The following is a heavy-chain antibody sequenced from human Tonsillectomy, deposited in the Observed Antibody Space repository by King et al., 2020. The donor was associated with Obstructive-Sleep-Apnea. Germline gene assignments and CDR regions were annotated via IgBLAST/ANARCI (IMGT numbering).Heavy chain of an antibody. D-gene: IGHD3-10*01. J-gene: IGHJ4*02. V-gene: IGHV4-59*08. Sequence: QLQESGPGLVKPSETLSLTCTVSGDSISSYYWSWIRQPPGKGLEWVGYIYYSGNTNYNPSLKSRVTLSVDTSKNQFSLKLTSVTAADTAVYYCARARRGSGTYYDYWGQGTLVTVSS. CDR3: ARARRGSGTYYDY. CDR1: GDSISSYY. CDR2: IYYSGNT.